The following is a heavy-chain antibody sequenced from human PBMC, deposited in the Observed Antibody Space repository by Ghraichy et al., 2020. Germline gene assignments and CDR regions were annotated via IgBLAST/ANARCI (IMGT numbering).Heavy chain of an antibody. V-gene: IGHV3-9*01. D-gene: IGHD3-10*01. CDR2: ISWNSGSI. J-gene: IGHJ4*02. CDR3: AKDMSYYGSGSYYGPFDY. CDR1: GFTFDDYA. Sequence: GGSLRLSCAASGFTFDDYAMHWVRQAPGKGLEWVSGISWNSGSIGYADSVKGRFTISRDNAKNSLYLQMNSLRAEDTALYYCAKDMSYYGSGSYYGPFDYWGQGTLVTVSS.